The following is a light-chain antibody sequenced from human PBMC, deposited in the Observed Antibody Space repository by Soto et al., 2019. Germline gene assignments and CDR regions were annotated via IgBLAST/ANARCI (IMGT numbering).Light chain of an antibody. J-gene: IGLJ1*01. Sequence: QSALTQPRSVSGSPGQSVTISCTGTSSDVGGYNYVSWYQQHPGKAPKLMIYDVSKRPSGVPDRFSGSKSGNTASLTISGLQAEDEADYYCFSCAGSPCVFGTGTKVTVL. V-gene: IGLV2-11*01. CDR1: SSDVGGYNY. CDR2: DVS. CDR3: FSCAGSPCV.